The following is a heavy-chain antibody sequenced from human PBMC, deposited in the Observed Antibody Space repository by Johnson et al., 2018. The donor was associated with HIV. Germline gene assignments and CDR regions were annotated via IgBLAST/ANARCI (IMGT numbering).Heavy chain of an antibody. J-gene: IGHJ3*02. V-gene: IGHV3-33*05. Sequence: VQLVESGGVVVQPGDSLRLSCAASGFTFSSYGMHWVRQAPGKGLEWVAVISYDGSNKYYADSVKGRFTISRDNAKNSLYLQMNSLRAVDTALYYCARARVGDSSSLLLVSAFDIWGQGTMVTVSS. CDR2: ISYDGSNK. CDR3: ARARVGDSSSLLLVSAFDI. CDR1: GFTFSSYG. D-gene: IGHD6-13*01.